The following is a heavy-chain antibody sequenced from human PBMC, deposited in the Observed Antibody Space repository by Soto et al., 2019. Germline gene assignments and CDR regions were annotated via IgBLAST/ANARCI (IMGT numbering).Heavy chain of an antibody. CDR3: ARELQGLYYFDY. Sequence: QVQVLQSGAEVKKPGASVKVSCKASEYTFTSYTMHWVRQAPGQRLEWMGWINGGNGNTKYSQKFQGRVIITRDTSASTAYMELSSLRSDDTAVYYCARELQGLYYFDYWGQGTLVTVSS. CDR2: INGGNGNT. CDR1: EYTFTSYT. D-gene: IGHD4-4*01. J-gene: IGHJ4*02. V-gene: IGHV1-3*01.